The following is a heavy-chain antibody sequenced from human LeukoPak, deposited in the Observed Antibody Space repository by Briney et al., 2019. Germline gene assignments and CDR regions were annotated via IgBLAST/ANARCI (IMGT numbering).Heavy chain of an antibody. CDR1: GYTFTGYY. J-gene: IGHJ5*02. CDR3: AREGIYYYDSSGYNWFDP. D-gene: IGHD3-22*01. CDR2: INPNSGGT. V-gene: IGHV1-2*02. Sequence: ASVKVSCKASGYTFTGYYMHWVRQAPGQGLEWMGWINPNSGGTNYAQKFQGRVTMTRDTSISTAYMELSSLRSDDTAVYYCAREGIYYYDSSGYNWFDPWGQGTLVTVSS.